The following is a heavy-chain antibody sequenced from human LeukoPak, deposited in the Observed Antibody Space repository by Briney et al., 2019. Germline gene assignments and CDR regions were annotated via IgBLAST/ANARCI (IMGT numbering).Heavy chain of an antibody. CDR1: GYTFIGYY. CDR2: IDTDSGDT. CDR3: ARSVDGYAD. J-gene: IGHJ4*02. V-gene: IGHV1-2*02. D-gene: IGHD5-24*01. Sequence: ASVKVSCKASGYTFIGYYIHWVRQAPGQGLEWMGWIDTDSGDTQYTQKYRGGVTMTRDTSVRTAYMELTRLRSDDTAVFYCARSVDGYADWGQGSLVTVSS.